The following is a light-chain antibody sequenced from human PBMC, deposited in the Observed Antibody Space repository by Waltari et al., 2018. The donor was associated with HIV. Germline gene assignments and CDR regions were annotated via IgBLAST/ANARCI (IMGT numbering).Light chain of an antibody. CDR1: SSDIGGYTY. V-gene: IGLV2-14*01. CDR3: SSYTSSLWV. Sequence: QSALTQPASVSGSPGQSITISCTGTSSDIGGYTYVSWYQQHPGKAPKLMIYEVSNRPSGVSKRFSGSKSGNTASLTISGLQAEDEADYYCSSYTSSLWVFGGGTKLTVL. CDR2: EVS. J-gene: IGLJ3*02.